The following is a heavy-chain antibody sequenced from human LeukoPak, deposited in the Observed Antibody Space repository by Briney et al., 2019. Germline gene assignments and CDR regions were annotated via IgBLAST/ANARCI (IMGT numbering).Heavy chain of an antibody. CDR3: ARPRRVGATMWSLDY. D-gene: IGHD1-26*01. CDR1: GGTFSSYA. Sequence: SVKVSCKASGGTFSSYAISWVRQAPGQGLEWMGGIIPIFGTANYARKFQGRVTITADESTSTAYMELSSLRSEDTAVYYCARPRRVGATMWSLDYWGQGTLVTVSS. V-gene: IGHV1-69*13. CDR2: IIPIFGTA. J-gene: IGHJ4*02.